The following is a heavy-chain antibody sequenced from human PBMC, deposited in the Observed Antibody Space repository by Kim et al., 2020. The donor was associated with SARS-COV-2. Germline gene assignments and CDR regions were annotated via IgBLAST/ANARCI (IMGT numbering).Heavy chain of an antibody. CDR3: AKRDPTIGYGMDV. J-gene: IGHJ6*02. D-gene: IGHD1-1*01. CDR1: GFTFSSYP. Sequence: GGSPRLSCAASGFTFSSYPMTWVRQAPGKGLEWVSTISSGGGAAFYADSVKGRFTISRDNSKNTLYLQVNSLRAEDTAVYYCAKRDPTIGYGMDVWGQGTTVTVSS. V-gene: IGHV3-23*01. CDR2: ISSGGGAA.